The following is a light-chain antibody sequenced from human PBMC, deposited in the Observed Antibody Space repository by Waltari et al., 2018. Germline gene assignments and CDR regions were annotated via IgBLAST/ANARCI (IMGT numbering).Light chain of an antibody. CDR3: QQYGSSPRM. J-gene: IGKJ1*01. V-gene: IGKV3-20*01. CDR2: GAS. CDR1: QSISSTY. Sequence: EIVLTQSPGTLSLSPGERATLSCRASQSISSTYLAWYQQKPGQAPRLLIYGASSRATGIPDRFSGSGSGTDFTLTISRLETEDFAVYYCQQYGSSPRMFGQGTKVEIK.